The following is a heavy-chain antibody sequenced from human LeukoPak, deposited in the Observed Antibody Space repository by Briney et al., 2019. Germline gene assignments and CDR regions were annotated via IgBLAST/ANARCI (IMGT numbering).Heavy chain of an antibody. D-gene: IGHD3-10*01. CDR3: VRASGSFDY. Sequence: GGSLRLSCAASGFTFSDYGIHWVRQAPGKGLEWVAVIRSDGSNKYYADSVKGRFTISRDNSKKTLYLQMNRLRVEDTALYYCVRASGSFDYWGQGTLATVSS. CDR2: IRSDGSNK. J-gene: IGHJ4*02. CDR1: GFTFSDYG. V-gene: IGHV3-33*01.